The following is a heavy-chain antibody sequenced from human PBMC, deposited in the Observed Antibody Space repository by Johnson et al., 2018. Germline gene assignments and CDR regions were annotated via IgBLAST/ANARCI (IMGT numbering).Heavy chain of an antibody. V-gene: IGHV3-30-3*01. J-gene: IGHJ6*03. CDR3: GRAGTGARYMDV. CDR2: ISYDGYNK. Sequence: QVQLVQSGGGVVQXGRSXRLXCAVSGFTLSSYAMHWVRQAPGKGLEWVAVISYDGYNKYYAESVKGRFTISRDKSKNTLNLQMNSLRPEDTAVYYGGRAGTGARYMDVWGKGTTVTVSS. CDR1: GFTLSSYA. D-gene: IGHD6-19*01.